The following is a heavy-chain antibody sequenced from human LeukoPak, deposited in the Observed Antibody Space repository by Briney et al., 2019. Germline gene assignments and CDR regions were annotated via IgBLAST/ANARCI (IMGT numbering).Heavy chain of an antibody. CDR1: GYSFTSYW. CDR2: IYPGDSDT. J-gene: IGHJ5*02. V-gene: IGHV5-51*01. Sequence: GESLKISRKGSGYSFTSYWIGWVRQMPGKGLEWMGIIYPGDSDTRYSPSFQGQVTISADKSISTAYLQWSSLKASDTAMYYCARGSYDFWSGYQTNWFDPWGQGTLVTVSS. D-gene: IGHD3-3*01. CDR3: ARGSYDFWSGYQTNWFDP.